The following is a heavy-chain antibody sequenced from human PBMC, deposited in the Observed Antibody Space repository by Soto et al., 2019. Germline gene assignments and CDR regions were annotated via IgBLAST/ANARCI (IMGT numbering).Heavy chain of an antibody. CDR3: AKIYGDYDYYYYGMDV. CDR1: GFTFSSYG. V-gene: IGHV3-30*18. CDR2: ISYDGSNK. D-gene: IGHD4-17*01. Sequence: QVQLVESGGGVVQPGRSLRLSCAASGFTFSSYGMHWVRQAPGKGLEWVAVISYDGSNKYYADSVTGRFTISRDNSQNTLSLQMNSLRAEDTAVYYCAKIYGDYDYYYYGMDVWGQGTTVTVSS. J-gene: IGHJ6*02.